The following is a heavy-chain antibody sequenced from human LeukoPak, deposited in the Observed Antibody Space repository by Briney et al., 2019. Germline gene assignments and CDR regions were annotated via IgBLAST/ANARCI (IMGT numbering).Heavy chain of an antibody. Sequence: SVKVSCKASGGTFSSYAISWVRQAPGQGLEWMGGIIPIFGTANYAQKFQGRVTITADESTSTAYMELSSLRSEDTAVYYCARGTRIAVAGTGYYGMDVWGQGTTVTVSS. CDR1: GGTFSSYA. CDR2: IIPIFGTA. CDR3: ARGTRIAVAGTGYYGMDV. V-gene: IGHV1-69*01. J-gene: IGHJ6*02. D-gene: IGHD6-19*01.